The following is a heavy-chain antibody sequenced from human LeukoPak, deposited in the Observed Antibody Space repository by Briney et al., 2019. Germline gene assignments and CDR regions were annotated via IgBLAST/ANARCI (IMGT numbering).Heavy chain of an antibody. Sequence: GGSLRLSCAASGFTFSSYAMNWVRQAPGKGLEWVSGISVSGGSTYYADSAKGRFTISRDNSKNTLYLRMNSLRAEDTAVFYCAKDSKAARPYYFDYWGQGTLVTVSS. CDR2: ISVSGGST. CDR1: GFTFSSYA. V-gene: IGHV3-23*01. D-gene: IGHD6-6*01. J-gene: IGHJ4*02. CDR3: AKDSKAARPYYFDY.